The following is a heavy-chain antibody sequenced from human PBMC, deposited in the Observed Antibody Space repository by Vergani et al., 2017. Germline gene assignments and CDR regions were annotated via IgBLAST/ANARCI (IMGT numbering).Heavy chain of an antibody. CDR2: IRSKAYGGTT. V-gene: IGHV3-49*04. J-gene: IGHJ4*02. D-gene: IGHD6-13*01. CDR3: TSVAARLRYSSSSGEFAY. Sequence: EVQLVESGGGLVQPGRSLRLSCPASGFPFGDYAMSWVRQAPGEGLEWGGFIRSKAYGGTTEYAASVKGRFSISRDDSKSIAYLQMNSLKTEDTAVDYCTSVAARLRYSSSSGEFAYWGQGTLVTVSS. CDR1: GFPFGDYA.